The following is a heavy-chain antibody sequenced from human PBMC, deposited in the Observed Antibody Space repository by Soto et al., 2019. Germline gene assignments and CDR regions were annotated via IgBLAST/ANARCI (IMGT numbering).Heavy chain of an antibody. CDR3: AAGLRDTVYYYYGMDV. J-gene: IGHJ6*02. D-gene: IGHD5-18*01. CDR2: IVVGSGNT. V-gene: IGHV1-58*01. Sequence: SVKVSCKASGFTFTSSAVQWVRQARVQRLEGIGWIVVGSGNTNYAQKFQERVTITRDMSTSTAYMELSSLRSEDTAVYYCAAGLRDTVYYYYGMDVWGQGTTVTVSS. CDR1: GFTFTSSA.